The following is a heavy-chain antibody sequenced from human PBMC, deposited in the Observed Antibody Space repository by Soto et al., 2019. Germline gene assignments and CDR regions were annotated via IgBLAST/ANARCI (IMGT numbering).Heavy chain of an antibody. CDR3: ARVSGYSSSGYIYYYDAIDV. Sequence: ASVKVSCKASGYTFTSYDINWVRQATGQGLEWMGWMNPNSGNTGYAQKFQGRVTMTRNTSISTAYMELSSLRSEDTAVYYCARVSGYSSSGYIYYYDAIDVWGQGTTVTVSS. V-gene: IGHV1-8*01. CDR1: GYTFTSYD. CDR2: MNPNSGNT. J-gene: IGHJ6*02. D-gene: IGHD6-13*01.